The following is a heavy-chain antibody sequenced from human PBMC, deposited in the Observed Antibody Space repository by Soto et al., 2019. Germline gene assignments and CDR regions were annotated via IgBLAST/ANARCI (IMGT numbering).Heavy chain of an antibody. J-gene: IGHJ6*02. D-gene: IGHD6-19*01. CDR1: GYKVSTWHNFTSYW. Sequence: GESLKISCMGSGYKVSTWHNFTSYWIAWVRQMPGEGLEWMGIIYLGDSDTRYSPSFQGQVTISADKSISTAYLQWSSLKASDTAMYYCARPREAGKYYYGVDVWGQGTTVTVSS. V-gene: IGHV5-51*01. CDR2: IYLGDSDT. CDR3: ARPREAGKYYYGVDV.